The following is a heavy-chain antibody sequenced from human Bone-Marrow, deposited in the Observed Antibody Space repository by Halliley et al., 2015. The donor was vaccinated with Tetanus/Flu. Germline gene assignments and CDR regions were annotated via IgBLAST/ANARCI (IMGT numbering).Heavy chain of an antibody. D-gene: IGHD3-10*01. CDR3: AKPYGAGRFYRGRFDD. CDR2: ISEDGRNK. V-gene: IGHV3-30*18. Sequence: ISEDGRNKYSADSVKGRFAISRDNSKNTVSLQMNSLRVEDTAVYYCAKPYGAGRFYRGRFDDWSQGTLVTVSS. J-gene: IGHJ4*02.